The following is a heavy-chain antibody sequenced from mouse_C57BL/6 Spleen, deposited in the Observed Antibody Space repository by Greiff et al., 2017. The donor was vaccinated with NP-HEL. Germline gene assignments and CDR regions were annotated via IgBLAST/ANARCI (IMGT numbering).Heavy chain of an antibody. V-gene: IGHV1-47*01. CDR1: GYTFTTYP. J-gene: IGHJ1*03. D-gene: IGHD1-1*01. Sequence: QVQLKESGAELVKPGASVKMSCKASGYTFTTYPIEWMKQNHGKSLEWIGNFHPYNDDTKYNEKFKGKATLTVEKSSSTVYLELSRLTSDDSAVYYCARGSIYYYGSSYGWYFDVWGTGTTVTVSS. CDR3: ARGSIYYYGSSYGWYFDV. CDR2: FHPYNDDT.